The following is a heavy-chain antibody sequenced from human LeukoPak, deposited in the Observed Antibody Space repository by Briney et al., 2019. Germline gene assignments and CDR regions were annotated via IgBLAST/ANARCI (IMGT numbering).Heavy chain of an antibody. CDR1: GYTFTRYG. V-gene: IGHV1-18*01. Sequence: ASLKCFCQASGYTFTRYGCSCGRQAPGQRIKWMGWISAYNGNTNYAQKLQGRVTMTTDTSTSTAYMELRSLRSDDTAVYYCARGSNWNDGSNYYYYMDVWGKGTTVTISS. D-gene: IGHD1-1*01. CDR2: ISAYNGNT. J-gene: IGHJ6*03. CDR3: ARGSNWNDGSNYYYYMDV.